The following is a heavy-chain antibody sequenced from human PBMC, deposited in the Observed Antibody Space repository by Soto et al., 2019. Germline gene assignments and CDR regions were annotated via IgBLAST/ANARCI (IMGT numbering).Heavy chain of an antibody. Sequence: QITLKESGPPLVKPTQTLTLTCTFSGFSLSTSGVGVGWIRQTPGKALEWLALIYWDDDKRYSPSLKSRLTITKDTSKNQVVLTMTNMDPVDTARYYCAYRYSSSWLSGNWFDPWGQGTLVTVSS. CDR2: IYWDDDK. V-gene: IGHV2-5*02. CDR1: GFSLSTSGVG. CDR3: AYRYSSSWLSGNWFDP. J-gene: IGHJ5*02. D-gene: IGHD6-13*01.